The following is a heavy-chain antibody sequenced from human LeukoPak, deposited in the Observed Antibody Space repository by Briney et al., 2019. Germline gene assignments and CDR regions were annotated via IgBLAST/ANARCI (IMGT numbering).Heavy chain of an antibody. V-gene: IGHV3-30-3*01. CDR3: ASRGYSYGYLVRY. CDR2: ISYDGSNK. J-gene: IGHJ4*02. D-gene: IGHD5-18*01. Sequence: PGRSLRLSCAASGFTFSSYAMHWVRQAPGKGLEWVAVISYDGSNKYYADSVKGRLTISRDNSKNTLYLQVNSLRAEDTAVYYCASRGYSYGYLVRYWGQGTLVTVSS. CDR1: GFTFSSYA.